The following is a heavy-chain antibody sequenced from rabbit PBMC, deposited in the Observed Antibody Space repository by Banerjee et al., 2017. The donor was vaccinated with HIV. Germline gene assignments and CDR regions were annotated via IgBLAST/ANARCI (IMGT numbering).Heavy chain of an antibody. CDR3: ARWPSSYAGSSTYYNGDL. CDR1: GFSFSSSYW. V-gene: IGHV1S40*01. Sequence: QSLEESGGDLVKPGASLTLTCTASGFSFSSSYWICWVRQAPGKGLEWIACISAGSSGNTYYASWAKGRFTLSKTSSTTVTLQMTSLTAADTATYFCARWPSSYAGSSTYYNGDLWGQGTLVTVS. J-gene: IGHJ3*01. CDR2: ISAGSSGNT. D-gene: IGHD8-1*01.